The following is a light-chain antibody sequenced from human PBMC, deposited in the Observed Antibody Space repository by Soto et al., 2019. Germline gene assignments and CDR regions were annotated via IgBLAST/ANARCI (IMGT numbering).Light chain of an antibody. CDR2: AAS. J-gene: IGKJ5*01. Sequence: EIVLTQSPGTLSLSPGERATLSCRASQSVSSSYLVWHQQKPGQAPRLLIYAASRRATGIPDRFSGSGSGTEFTLTISSLQSEDFAVYYCQQYNYWPPKITFGQGTRLEIK. CDR1: QSVSSSY. V-gene: IGKV3-20*01. CDR3: QQYNYWPPKIT.